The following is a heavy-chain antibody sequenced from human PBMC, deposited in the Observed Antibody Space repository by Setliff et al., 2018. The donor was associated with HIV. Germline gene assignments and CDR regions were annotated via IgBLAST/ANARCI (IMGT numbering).Heavy chain of an antibody. Sequence: SETLSLTCTVSGGSISNFLWSWIRQPPGKGLEWIEYIYDSGSTNYNPSLKSRVTISVDTSKNYFSLKLTSVTAADTAGYYCARSRPSLRAFDIWGQGTMVTVSS. CDR3: ARSRPSLRAFDI. V-gene: IGHV4-59*01. CDR1: GGSISNFL. D-gene: IGHD4-17*01. J-gene: IGHJ3*02. CDR2: IYDSGST.